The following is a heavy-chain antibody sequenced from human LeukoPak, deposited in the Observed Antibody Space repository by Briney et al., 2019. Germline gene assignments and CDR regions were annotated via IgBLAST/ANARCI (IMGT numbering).Heavy chain of an antibody. D-gene: IGHD3-3*01. CDR1: VGTLTRYA. Sequence: SVKVSCKGSVGTLTRYAISWVRQAPGQGREWVGRIIPIFGTANYAQKFQGRVTITTDESTSTAYMELSSLRSEDTAVYYCARDANFWSGYYMYWGQGTLVTVSS. CDR3: ARDANFWSGYYMY. J-gene: IGHJ4*02. CDR2: IIPIFGTA. V-gene: IGHV1-69*05.